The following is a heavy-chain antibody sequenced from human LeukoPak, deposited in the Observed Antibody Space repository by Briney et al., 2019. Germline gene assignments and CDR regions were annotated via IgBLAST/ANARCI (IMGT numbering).Heavy chain of an antibody. CDR2: ISSSSTI. Sequence: GGSLRLSCAASGFTFSSYSMNWVRQAPGKGLEWVSYISSSSTIYYADSVKGRFTISRDNAKNSLYLQMNSLRAEDTAVYYCARDRYSGSGAAFDIWGQGTMVTVSS. CDR3: ARDRYSGSGAAFDI. D-gene: IGHD1-26*01. V-gene: IGHV3-48*01. J-gene: IGHJ3*02. CDR1: GFTFSSYS.